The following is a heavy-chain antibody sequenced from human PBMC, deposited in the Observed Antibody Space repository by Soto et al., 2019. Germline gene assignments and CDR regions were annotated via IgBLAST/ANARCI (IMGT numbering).Heavy chain of an antibody. CDR1: GFTFSSYG. CDR3: AREGDRITMVRGAILGTTGSELQRYYGMDV. Sequence: GGSLRLSCAASGFTFSSYGMHWVRQAPGKGLEWVAVIWYDGSNKYYADSVKGRFTISRDNSKNTLYLQMNSLRAEDTAVYYCAREGDRITMVRGAILGTTGSELQRYYGMDVWGQGTTVTVSS. V-gene: IGHV3-33*01. CDR2: IWYDGSNK. D-gene: IGHD3-10*01. J-gene: IGHJ6*02.